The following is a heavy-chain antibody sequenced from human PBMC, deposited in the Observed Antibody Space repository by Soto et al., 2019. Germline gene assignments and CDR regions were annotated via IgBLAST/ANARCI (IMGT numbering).Heavy chain of an antibody. CDR2: TYYRSKWYN. CDR3: ARAQIVYSSGRYNGMDV. V-gene: IGHV6-1*01. Sequence: PSQTLSLTCAISGDSVSSNSAAWNWIRQSSSRGLEWLGRTYYRSKWYNDYAVSVKSRITINPDTSKNQFSLQLNSVTPEDTAVYYCARAQIVYSSGRYNGMDVWGQGTTVTVSS. D-gene: IGHD6-19*01. CDR1: GDSVSSNSAA. J-gene: IGHJ6*02.